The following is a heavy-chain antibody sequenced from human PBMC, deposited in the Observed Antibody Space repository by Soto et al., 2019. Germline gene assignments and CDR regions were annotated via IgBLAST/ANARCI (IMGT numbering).Heavy chain of an antibody. CDR1: GYTFTSYA. CDR2: INAGNGNT. V-gene: IGHV1-3*01. CDR3: ARPHFSSSYYFDC. J-gene: IGHJ4*02. Sequence: QVQLVQSGAEVKKPGASVKVSCKASGYTFTSYAMHWVRQAPGQRLEWMGWINAGNGNTKYSQKFQGRVTITRDTSAITAYLELSSRRSEDTAVYYCARPHFSSSYYFDCWGQGTLVTVSS. D-gene: IGHD6-13*01.